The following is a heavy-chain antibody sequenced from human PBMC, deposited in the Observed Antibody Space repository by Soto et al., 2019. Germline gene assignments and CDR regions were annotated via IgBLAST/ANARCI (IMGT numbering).Heavy chain of an antibody. CDR2: INPNSGGT. Sequence: GASVEVSCKASGYIFIDYYINWVRQAPGQGLEWMGWINPNSGGTKYAEQFQGRVTMTTDTSITTAYMELSGLRSDDTAVYYCVRPYCGTNSCHDWFDPWGQGTPVTVSS. D-gene: IGHD2-21*01. CDR3: VRPYCGTNSCHDWFDP. J-gene: IGHJ5*02. V-gene: IGHV1-2*02. CDR1: GYIFIDYY.